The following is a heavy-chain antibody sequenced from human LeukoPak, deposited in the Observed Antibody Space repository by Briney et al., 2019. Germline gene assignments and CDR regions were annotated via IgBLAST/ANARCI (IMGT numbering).Heavy chain of an antibody. J-gene: IGHJ6*02. CDR1: GYTFTGYY. CDR2: INPNSGGT. V-gene: IGHV1-2*02. D-gene: IGHD3-3*01. CDR3: ARLKRYYDFWTPGMDV. Sequence: GASVKVSCKASGYTFTGYYMHWVRQAPGQGFEWMGWINPNSGGTNYAQKFQGRVTMTRDTSISTAYMELSRLRSDDTAVYYCARLKRYYDFWTPGMDVWGQGTTVTVSS.